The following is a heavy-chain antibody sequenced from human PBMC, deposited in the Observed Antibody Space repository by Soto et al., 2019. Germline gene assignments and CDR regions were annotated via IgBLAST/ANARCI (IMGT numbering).Heavy chain of an antibody. J-gene: IGHJ6*02. D-gene: IGHD3-3*02. CDR3: SGDKDRQQLGGNYYYIMDV. CDR1: GGTFSSSA. Sequence: QVQLVQSGAEVKKPGSSLKVSCKASGGTFSSSAFSWVRQAPGQGLEWMGGIMPIFRTADYAQKFQGKVTITADESASTAYMELSSLRSEDTGVYCCSGDKDRQQLGGNYYYIMDVWGQGTTVTVSS. CDR2: IMPIFRTA. V-gene: IGHV1-69*12.